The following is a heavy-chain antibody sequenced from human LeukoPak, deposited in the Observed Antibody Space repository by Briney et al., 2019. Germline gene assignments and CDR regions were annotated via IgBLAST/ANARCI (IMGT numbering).Heavy chain of an antibody. Sequence: GGSLRLSCAASGFTFSSYAMHWVRQAPGKGLEWVAVISYDGSNKYYADSVKGRFTISRDNSKNTLYLQMNSLRAEDTAVYYCARDGLVDYWGQGTQVTVSS. V-gene: IGHV3-30-3*01. CDR3: ARDGLVDY. D-gene: IGHD1-26*01. J-gene: IGHJ4*02. CDR1: GFTFSSYA. CDR2: ISYDGSNK.